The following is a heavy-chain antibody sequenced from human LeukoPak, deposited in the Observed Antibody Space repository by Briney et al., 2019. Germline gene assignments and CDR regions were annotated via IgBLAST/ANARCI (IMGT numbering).Heavy chain of an antibody. D-gene: IGHD2/OR15-2a*01. V-gene: IGHV1-69-2*01. CDR1: GYTFTDYY. CDR3: ATGLPPSMQFDY. CDR2: VDPEDGET. Sequence: GASVKVSCKVSGYTFTDYYMHWVQQAPGKGLEWMGLVDPEDGETIYAEKFQGRVTITADTSTDTAYMELSSLRSEDTAVYYCATGLPPSMQFDYWGQGTLVAVSS. J-gene: IGHJ4*02.